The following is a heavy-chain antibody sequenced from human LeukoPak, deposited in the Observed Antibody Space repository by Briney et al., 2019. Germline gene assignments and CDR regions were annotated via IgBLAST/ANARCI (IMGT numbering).Heavy chain of an antibody. CDR3: ARSYCSSTSCYLFHFDY. V-gene: IGHV4-59*01. J-gene: IGHJ4*02. CDR2: IYYSGRT. D-gene: IGHD2-2*01. CDR1: GGSISGYY. Sequence: PSETLSLTCTVSGGSISGYYWSWIRQPPGKGLGSIGYIYYSGRTNYSPSLESRVTISVDTSRSQFSLQLSSVTAADTAVYYCARSYCSSTSCYLFHFDYWGQGILVTVSS.